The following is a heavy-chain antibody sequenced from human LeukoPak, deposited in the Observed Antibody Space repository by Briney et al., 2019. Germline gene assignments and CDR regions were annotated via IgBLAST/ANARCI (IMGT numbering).Heavy chain of an antibody. CDR1: GGSISSGGYS. V-gene: IGHV4-31*03. CDR3: AAHSSGWYGSWFDP. J-gene: IGHJ5*02. D-gene: IGHD6-19*01. Sequence: SETLSLTCTVSGGSISSGGYSWSWIRQHPGKGLEWIGYIYYSGSTYYNPSLKSRVTISVDTPKNQFSLKLSSVTAADTAVYYCAAHSSGWYGSWFDPWGQGTLVTVSS. CDR2: IYYSGST.